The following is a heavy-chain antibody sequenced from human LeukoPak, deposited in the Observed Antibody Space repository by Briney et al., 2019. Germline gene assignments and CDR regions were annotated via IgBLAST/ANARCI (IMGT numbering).Heavy chain of an antibody. CDR3: GRGYGGYDYLDS. Sequence: GGSLRLSCAASGVTFSNYWMHWVRQAPGKGLVWVSRITPDGSSTTYADSVKGRFTISRDNAKNTLYLQMNSLRAEDTAVYYCGRGYGGYDYLDSWGQGTLVTVSS. D-gene: IGHD5-12*01. CDR2: ITPDGSST. CDR1: GVTFSNYW. J-gene: IGHJ5*01. V-gene: IGHV3-74*01.